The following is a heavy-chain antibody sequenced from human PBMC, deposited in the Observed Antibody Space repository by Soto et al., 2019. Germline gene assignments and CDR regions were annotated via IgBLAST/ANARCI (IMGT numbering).Heavy chain of an antibody. CDR1: GFTFSSYS. V-gene: IGHV3-21*01. Sequence: GGSLRLSCAASGFTFSSYSMNWVRQAPGKGLEWVSSISSSSSYIYYADSVKGRFTISRDNAKNSLYLQMNSLRAEDTAVYYCARDLHDYVWGSLDYWGQGTLVTVSS. J-gene: IGHJ4*02. D-gene: IGHD3-16*01. CDR2: ISSSSSYI. CDR3: ARDLHDYVWGSLDY.